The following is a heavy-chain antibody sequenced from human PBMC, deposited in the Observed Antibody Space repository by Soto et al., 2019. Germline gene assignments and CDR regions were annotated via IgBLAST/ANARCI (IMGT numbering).Heavy chain of an antibody. D-gene: IGHD3-22*01. J-gene: IGHJ4*02. Sequence: PGESLKISCKGSGYSFTSYWISWVRQTPGKGLEWMGRIDPSDSYTNYSPSFQGHVTISADKSISTAYLQWSSLKASDTAMYYCARNYYDSSGPFDYWGQGTLVTVSS. V-gene: IGHV5-10-1*01. CDR2: IDPSDSYT. CDR1: GYSFTSYW. CDR3: ARNYYDSSGPFDY.